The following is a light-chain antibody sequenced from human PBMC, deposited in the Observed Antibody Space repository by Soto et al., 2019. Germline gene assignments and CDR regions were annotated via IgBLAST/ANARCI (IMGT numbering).Light chain of an antibody. Sequence: DIQMTQSPSTLSASVGDRVTITCRASQSISSWLAWYQQKPGKAPKLLIYKASSLESGVPSRFSGSASGTEFTLSISSLLSDGFATYYCQQYNSHLPSWPFRQGPNVEI. CDR1: QSISSW. CDR3: QQYNSHLPSWP. V-gene: IGKV1-5*03. CDR2: KAS. J-gene: IGKJ1*01.